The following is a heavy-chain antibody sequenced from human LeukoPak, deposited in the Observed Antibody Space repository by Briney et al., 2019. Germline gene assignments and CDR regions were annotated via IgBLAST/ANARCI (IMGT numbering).Heavy chain of an antibody. D-gene: IGHD6-13*01. CDR2: INWNGGST. J-gene: IGHJ6*03. CDR3: ARLVQGYYYYYYMDV. CDR1: GFTFSSYG. V-gene: IGHV3-20*01. Sequence: GSLRLSCAASGFTFSSYGMSWVRQAPGKGLEWVSGINWNGGSTGYADSVKGRFTISRDNAKNSLYLQMNSLRAEDTALYHCARLVQGYYYYYYMDVWGKGTTVTVSS.